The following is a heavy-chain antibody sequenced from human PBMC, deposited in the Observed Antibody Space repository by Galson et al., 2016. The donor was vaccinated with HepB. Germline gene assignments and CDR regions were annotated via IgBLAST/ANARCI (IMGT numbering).Heavy chain of an antibody. Sequence: TLSLTCTVSGASISSDNYYWSWIRQPAGEGPEWIGLIYTSGSTSYNPSLKSRVSISIDRSANLLSLRLTPVTAADTAVYFCARVIPALLDYYFDYWGQGTLVTVSS. CDR1: GASISSDNYY. V-gene: IGHV4-61*02. D-gene: IGHD2-21*01. CDR2: IYTSGST. CDR3: ARVIPALLDYYFDY. J-gene: IGHJ4*02.